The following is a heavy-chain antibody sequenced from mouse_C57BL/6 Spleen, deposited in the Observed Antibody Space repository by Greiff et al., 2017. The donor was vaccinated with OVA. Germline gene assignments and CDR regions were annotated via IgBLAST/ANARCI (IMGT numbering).Heavy chain of an antibody. J-gene: IGHJ4*01. CDR1: GYTFTSYW. D-gene: IGHD2-4*01. CDR3: ASGEITTRYYYAMDY. Sequence: QVQLQQPGAELVKPGASVKLSCKASGYTFTSYWMHWVKQRPGQGLEWIGMIHPNSGSTNYNEKFKSKATLTVDKSSSTAYMQLSSLTSEDSAVYYCASGEITTRYYYAMDYWGQGTSVTVSS. CDR2: IHPNSGST. V-gene: IGHV1-64*01.